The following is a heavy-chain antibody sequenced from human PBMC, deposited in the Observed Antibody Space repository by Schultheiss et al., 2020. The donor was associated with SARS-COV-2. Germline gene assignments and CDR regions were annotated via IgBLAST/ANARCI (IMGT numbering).Heavy chain of an antibody. CDR3: ARETGVACDY. D-gene: IGHD2-15*01. J-gene: IGHJ4*02. Sequence: GGSLRLSCAASGFTFSTFAMSWVRQAPGKGLEWVAYISKSGTTIHYADSVKGRFTISRDNAKNSLYLQMNSLRAEDTAVYYCARETGVACDYWGQGTLVTVSS. CDR1: GFTFSTFA. CDR2: ISKSGTTI. V-gene: IGHV3-48*04.